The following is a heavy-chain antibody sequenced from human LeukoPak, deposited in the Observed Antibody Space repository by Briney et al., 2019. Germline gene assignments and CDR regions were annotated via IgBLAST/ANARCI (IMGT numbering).Heavy chain of an antibody. CDR2: ISGSGDST. J-gene: IGHJ4*02. CDR3: AKAWSQWLPTLYFDY. V-gene: IGHV3-23*01. D-gene: IGHD6-19*01. CDR1: GFTFSNYG. Sequence: PGGSLRLSCAASGFTFSNYGMSWVRQAPGKGLEWVSAISGSGDSTYYADSVKGRFTISRDNSKNTLYLQMNSLRAEDTAVYYCAKAWSQWLPTLYFDYWGQGTLVTVSS.